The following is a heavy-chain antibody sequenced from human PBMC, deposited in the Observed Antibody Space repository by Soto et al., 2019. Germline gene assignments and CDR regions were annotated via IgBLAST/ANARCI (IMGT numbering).Heavy chain of an antibody. CDR3: AYLPCSGGSCYWFSFSGMDV. V-gene: IGHV2-5*02. J-gene: IGHJ6*02. CDR1: GFSLSTSGVG. CDR2: IYWDDDQ. Sequence: QITLKESGPTLVKPTQTLTLTCTFSGFSLSTSGVGVAWIRQPPGKALEWLALIYWDDDQGYRPSLVSRLTTPKGTSKNQSVLTLTHMDSVDTATYYCAYLPCSGGSCYWFSFSGMDVWGQGPTVTVSS. D-gene: IGHD2-15*01.